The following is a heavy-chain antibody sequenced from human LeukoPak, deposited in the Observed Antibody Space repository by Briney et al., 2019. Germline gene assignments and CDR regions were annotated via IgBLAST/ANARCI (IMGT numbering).Heavy chain of an antibody. CDR1: GGSFSGYY. CDR3: ARAEIKLYNQRRYYFDY. J-gene: IGHJ4*02. D-gene: IGHD3-16*02. Sequence: SETLSLTCAVYGGSFSGYYWSWIRQPPGKGLEWIGEINHSGSTNCNPSLKSRVTISVDTSKNQFSLKLSSVTAADTAVYYCARAEIKLYNQRRYYFDYWGQGTLVTVSS. CDR2: INHSGST. V-gene: IGHV4-34*01.